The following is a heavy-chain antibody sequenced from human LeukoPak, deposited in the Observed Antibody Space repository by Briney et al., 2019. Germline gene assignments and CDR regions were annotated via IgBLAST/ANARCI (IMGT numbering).Heavy chain of an antibody. D-gene: IGHD3-10*01. Sequence: PSQTLSLTCTVSGGSISSGDYHWSWIRQPPGKGLEWIGYIYYSGSTYYNPSLKSRVTISVDTSKNQFSLKLSSVTAADTAVYYCARARVCYGSGSYYFFDYWGQGTLVTVSS. V-gene: IGHV4-30-4*01. CDR3: ARARVCYGSGSYYFFDY. J-gene: IGHJ4*02. CDR2: IYYSGST. CDR1: GGSISSGDYH.